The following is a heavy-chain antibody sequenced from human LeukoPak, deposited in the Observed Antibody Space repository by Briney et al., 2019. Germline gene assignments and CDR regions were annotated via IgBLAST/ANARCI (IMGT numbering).Heavy chain of an antibody. J-gene: IGHJ4*02. CDR2: IRRDGSVK. Sequence: TGGSLRLSCAASGFTFSTYWMSWVRQAPGKGLEWVANIRRDGSVKYYVDSVKGRFTISRDNSKNTVHLQMNSLRVEDTAVYYCARDARFGSSYSDYWGQGTVVTVSS. CDR3: ARDARFGSSYSDY. V-gene: IGHV3-7*01. CDR1: GFTFSTYW. D-gene: IGHD6-6*01.